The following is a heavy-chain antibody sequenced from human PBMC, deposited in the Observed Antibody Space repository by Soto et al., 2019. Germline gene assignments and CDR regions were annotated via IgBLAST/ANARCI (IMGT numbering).Heavy chain of an antibody. CDR1: GFTFSSYA. D-gene: IGHD3-16*02. CDR3: AKSIPKYYDYVRGSYPTSDAFDI. J-gene: IGHJ3*02. Sequence: EVQLLESGGGLVQPGGSLRLSCAASGFTFSSYAMSWVRQAPGKGLEWVSAISGSGGSTYYADSVKGRFTISRDNSKNTLYLQMNSLRAEDTAVYYCAKSIPKYYDYVRGSYPTSDAFDIWGQGTMVTVSS. CDR2: ISGSGGST. V-gene: IGHV3-23*01.